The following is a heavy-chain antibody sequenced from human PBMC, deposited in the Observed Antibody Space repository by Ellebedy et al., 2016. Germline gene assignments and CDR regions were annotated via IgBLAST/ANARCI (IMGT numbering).Heavy chain of an antibody. J-gene: IGHJ4*02. V-gene: IGHV4-39*01. Sequence: SETLSLXCAVSGGSISRSTYPWVWVRQPPGKGLQWLGGIYYSGSTYYNPSLKSRVTISVDTAKNQFSLEVRSVTAADTAVYYCASAGYWGQGTLVTVSS. CDR1: GGSISRSTYP. CDR2: IYYSGST. CDR3: ASAGY.